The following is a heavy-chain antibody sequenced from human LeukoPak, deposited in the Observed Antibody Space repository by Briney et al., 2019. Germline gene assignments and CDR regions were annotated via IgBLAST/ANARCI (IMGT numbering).Heavy chain of an antibody. Sequence: GGSLRLSCAASGFTFSSYSMNWVRQAPGKGLEWISYIGISSGNTKYADSVKGRFTISGDKAKNSVYLQMNSLRVEDTAVYYCARDTKYAFDNWGQGTLATVYS. CDR2: IGISSGNT. CDR1: GFTFSSYS. V-gene: IGHV3-48*01. D-gene: IGHD2-2*01. CDR3: ARDTKYAFDN. J-gene: IGHJ4*02.